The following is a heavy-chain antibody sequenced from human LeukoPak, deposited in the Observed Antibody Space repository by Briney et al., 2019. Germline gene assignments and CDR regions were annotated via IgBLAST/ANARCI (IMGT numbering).Heavy chain of an antibody. CDR2: ISGSGGST. CDR1: GFTFSSYA. Sequence: QPGGSLRLSCAASGFTFSSYAMSWVRQAPGKGLEWVSAISGSGGSTYYADSVKGRFTISRDNSKNTLYLQVNSLRAEDTAVYYCAKDQWYYYGSGSYYHYYGMDVWGQGTTVTVSS. D-gene: IGHD3-10*01. J-gene: IGHJ6*02. V-gene: IGHV3-23*01. CDR3: AKDQWYYYGSGSYYHYYGMDV.